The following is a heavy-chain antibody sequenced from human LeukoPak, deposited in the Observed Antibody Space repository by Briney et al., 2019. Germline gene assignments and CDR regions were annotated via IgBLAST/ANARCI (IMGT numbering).Heavy chain of an antibody. CDR2: IYHSGST. J-gene: IGHJ1*01. D-gene: IGHD2-2*01. CDR3: ASPPPSDIVVVPAAVGEYFQH. Sequence: PSETLSLTCAVSGYSISSGYYWGWIRQPPGKGLEWIGSIYHSGSTYYNPSLKSRVTISVDTSKNQFSLKLSSVTAADTAVYYCASPPPSDIVVVPAAVGEYFQHWGQGTLVTVSS. V-gene: IGHV4-38-2*01. CDR1: GYSISSGYY.